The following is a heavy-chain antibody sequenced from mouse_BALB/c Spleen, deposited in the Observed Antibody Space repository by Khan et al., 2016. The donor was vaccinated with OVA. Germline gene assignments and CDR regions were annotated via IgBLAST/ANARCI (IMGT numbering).Heavy chain of an antibody. CDR2: ISYSGVT. Sequence: EVQLQESGPGLVKPSQSLSLTCTVTGYSITSGYAWNWIRQFPGNKLEWMGYISYSGVTSYTPSLKSRISITRDTSKNQFFLQLNSVNTEDTATYYCARGNYYGYYIDYWGQGTTLTVSS. CDR3: ARGNYYGYYIDY. V-gene: IGHV3-2*02. CDR1: GYSITSGYA. D-gene: IGHD1-1*01. J-gene: IGHJ2*01.